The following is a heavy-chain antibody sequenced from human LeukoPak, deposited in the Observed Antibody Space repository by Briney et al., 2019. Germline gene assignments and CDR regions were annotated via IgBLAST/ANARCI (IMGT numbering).Heavy chain of an antibody. D-gene: IGHD4-17*01. V-gene: IGHV4-59*01. CDR1: GGSISSYY. Sequence: SETLSLTCTVPGGSISSYYWSWIRAPPGKGREWSGHIYYSGSIDYNPSLKRRVTISVGTSKNQFSLKLSSVTAADTAVYSCGRDPLEYGDYEDWYFDLWGRGTLVTVSS. CDR2: IYYSGSI. J-gene: IGHJ2*01. CDR3: GRDPLEYGDYEDWYFDL.